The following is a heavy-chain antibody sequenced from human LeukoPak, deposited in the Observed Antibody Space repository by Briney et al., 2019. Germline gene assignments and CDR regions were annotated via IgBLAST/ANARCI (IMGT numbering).Heavy chain of an antibody. D-gene: IGHD3-22*01. CDR1: GFTFSSYG. CDR3: ARDKGDYDTSGSLFVF. CDR2: IKQDGSET. J-gene: IGHJ4*02. V-gene: IGHV3-7*03. Sequence: PGGSLRLSCAASGFTFSSYGMHWVRQAPRTGLEWVANIKQDGSETYYVDSVKGRFTISRDNAKNSLYLQMNSLRAEDTAVYYCARDKGDYDTSGSLFVFGGQGTLVTVSS.